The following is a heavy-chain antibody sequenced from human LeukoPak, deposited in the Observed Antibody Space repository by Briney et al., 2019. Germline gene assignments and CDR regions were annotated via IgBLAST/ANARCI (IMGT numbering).Heavy chain of an antibody. Sequence: GGSLRLSCAASGFTFSSYAMHWVRQAPGKGLEWVAVISNDGRDKHYADSVKGRFTFSRDNSKNTVYLQMNSLRTEDTAMYYCARDRNAPAKYFFDYWGQVTLVTVSS. CDR3: ARDRNAPAKYFFDY. J-gene: IGHJ4*02. D-gene: IGHD1-1*01. V-gene: IGHV3-30*04. CDR1: GFTFSSYA. CDR2: ISNDGRDK.